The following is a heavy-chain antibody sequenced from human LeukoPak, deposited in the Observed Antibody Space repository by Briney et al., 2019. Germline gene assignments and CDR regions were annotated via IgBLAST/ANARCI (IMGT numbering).Heavy chain of an antibody. Sequence: GASVKVSCKASGYTFTSYYMHWVRQAPGHGLEWMGIINPNGDTTNYAQKFQGRVTMTRDTSTSTVYMELSSLRSEDTAVYYCARAAIPGDGYNSALDYWGQGTLVTVSS. D-gene: IGHD5-24*01. CDR3: ARAAIPGDGYNSALDY. J-gene: IGHJ4*02. CDR1: GYTFTSYY. CDR2: INPNGDTT. V-gene: IGHV1-46*01.